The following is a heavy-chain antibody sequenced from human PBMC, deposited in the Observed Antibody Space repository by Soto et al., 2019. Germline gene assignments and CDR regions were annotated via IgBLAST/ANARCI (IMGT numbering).Heavy chain of an antibody. J-gene: IGHJ2*01. CDR2: IYSTGST. Sequence: QVHLQQSGPGLVKPSETLSITCSVSGGSISNYYWSWIRQPAGKRLEWIGRIYSTGSTNYNPSLKSRVTMSLDTSQKRISLQLTSVTAADTAVYYCAREAFSGGVWAFDLWGRGTLVTVSS. V-gene: IGHV4-4*07. D-gene: IGHD2-15*01. CDR1: GGSISNYY. CDR3: AREAFSGGVWAFDL.